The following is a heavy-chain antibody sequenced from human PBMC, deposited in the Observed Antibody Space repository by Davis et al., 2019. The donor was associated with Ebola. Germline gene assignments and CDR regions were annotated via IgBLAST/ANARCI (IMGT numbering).Heavy chain of an antibody. V-gene: IGHV4-4*07. J-gene: IGHJ6*02. Sequence: PSETLSLTCTVSGGSISSYYWSWIRQPAGKGLEWIGRIYASGSTDYNPSLKSRVTMSVDTSKNQFSLKLSSVTAADTAVYYCARDGGRDYDTGGYYGYGMDVWGHGTTVTVSS. CDR3: ARDGGRDYDTGGYYGYGMDV. CDR2: IYASGST. D-gene: IGHD3-22*01. CDR1: GGSISSYY.